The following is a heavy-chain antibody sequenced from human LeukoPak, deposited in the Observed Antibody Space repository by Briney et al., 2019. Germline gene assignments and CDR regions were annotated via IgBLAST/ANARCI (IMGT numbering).Heavy chain of an antibody. CDR2: ISYDGSNK. J-gene: IGHJ4*02. CDR3: AREGEGITN. D-gene: IGHD3-16*01. V-gene: IGHV3-30-3*01. CDR1: GFTFSNYW. Sequence: GGSLRLSCAASGFTFSNYWLHWVRQAPGKGLEWVAVISYDGSNKYYADSVKGRFTISRDNSKNTLYLQMNSLRAEDTAVYYCAREGEGITNGGQGTLVTVSS.